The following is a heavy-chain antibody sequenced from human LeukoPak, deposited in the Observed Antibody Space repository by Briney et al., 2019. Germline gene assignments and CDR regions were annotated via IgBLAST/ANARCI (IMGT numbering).Heavy chain of an antibody. CDR2: ISWNSGSI. D-gene: IGHD6-19*01. V-gene: IGHV3-9*01. Sequence: PGGSLRLSCAASGFTFGDYIMHWVRQAPGKGLEWVSGISWNSGSIDYADSVKGRFTISRDNAKNSLYLQMNSLRAEDTALYFCAKDVSSGWFDSWGQGTLVTVSS. CDR3: AKDVSSGWFDS. CDR1: GFTFGDYI. J-gene: IGHJ5*01.